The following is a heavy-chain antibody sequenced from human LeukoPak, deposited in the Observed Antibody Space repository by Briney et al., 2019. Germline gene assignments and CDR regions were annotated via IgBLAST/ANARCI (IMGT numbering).Heavy chain of an antibody. V-gene: IGHV4-59*01. Sequence: SETLSLTCTVSGGPISSYYWSWIRQPPGKGLEWIGYIYYSGSTNYNPSLKSRVTISVDTSKNQFSLKLSSVTAADTAVYYCARVRRTTGFDPWGQGTLVTVSS. CDR3: ARVRRTTGFDP. CDR1: GGPISSYY. CDR2: IYYSGST. D-gene: IGHD4-17*01. J-gene: IGHJ5*02.